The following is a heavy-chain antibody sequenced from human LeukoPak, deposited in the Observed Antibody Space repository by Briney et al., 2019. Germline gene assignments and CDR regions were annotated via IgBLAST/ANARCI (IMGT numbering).Heavy chain of an antibody. Sequence: SETLSLTCAVSGGSISSSNWWSWVRQPPGKGLEWIGEIYHSGSTNYNPSLKSRVTISVDKSKNQFSLKLSSVTAADTAVYYCARVSKGPWLATPRGNYYMDVWGKGTTVTISS. CDR2: IYHSGST. J-gene: IGHJ6*03. V-gene: IGHV4-4*02. CDR3: ARVSKGPWLATPRGNYYMDV. CDR1: GGSISSSNW. D-gene: IGHD6-19*01.